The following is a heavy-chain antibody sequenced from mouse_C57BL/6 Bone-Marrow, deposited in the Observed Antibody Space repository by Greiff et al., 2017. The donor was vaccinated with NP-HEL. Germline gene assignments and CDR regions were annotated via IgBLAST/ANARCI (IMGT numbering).Heavy chain of an antibody. D-gene: IGHD2-4*01. J-gene: IGHJ1*03. CDR2: INPSTGGT. Sequence: EVMLVESGPELVKPGASVKISCKASGYSFTGYYMNWVKQSPEKSLEWIGEINPSTGGTTYNKKFKAKATLTVDKSSSTAYMQLKSLTSEDSAVYYCARCFYDYGRGWYFDVWGRGTTVTVSS. V-gene: IGHV1-42*01. CDR3: ARCFYDYGRGWYFDV. CDR1: GYSFTGYY.